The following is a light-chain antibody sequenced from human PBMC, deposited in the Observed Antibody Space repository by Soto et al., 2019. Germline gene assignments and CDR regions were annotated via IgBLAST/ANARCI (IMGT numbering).Light chain of an antibody. CDR2: AAS. V-gene: IGKV1-9*01. Sequence: IQFSQSPSSLSASVGDRVTIPCRASQDIAIYLAWYQQKPGEAPKLLIYAASTLYGGVPSRFSGSGSGTDFALTITSLQAEDFATYYCQQLRRYPSTFGGGTKVDIK. CDR3: QQLRRYPST. CDR1: QDIAIY. J-gene: IGKJ4*01.